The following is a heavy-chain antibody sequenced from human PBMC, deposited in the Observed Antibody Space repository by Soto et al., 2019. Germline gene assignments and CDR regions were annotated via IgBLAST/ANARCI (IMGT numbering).Heavy chain of an antibody. CDR1: GLSISTTNHY. J-gene: IGHJ3*01. V-gene: IGHV4-39*01. CDR2: IYFSGLT. Sequence: PSETLSLTCTVSGLSISTTNHYWAWIRQPPGKGLEWIGNIYFSGLTYYNPSLKGRLAISVDTSKNQFSLKLTSVTAADTGVYFCARPDDYGGNSDDAFDVWGQGTMVTVS. CDR3: ARPDDYGGNSDDAFDV. D-gene: IGHD4-17*01.